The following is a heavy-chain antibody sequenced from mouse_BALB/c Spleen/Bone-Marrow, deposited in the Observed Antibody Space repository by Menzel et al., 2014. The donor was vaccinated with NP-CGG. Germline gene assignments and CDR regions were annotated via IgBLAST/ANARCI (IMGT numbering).Heavy chain of an antibody. CDR2: INPSTGYT. CDR3: ARKGYGNYHYYAMDY. D-gene: IGHD2-1*01. CDR1: GYTFTSYW. J-gene: IGHJ4*01. Sequence: VQLVESGAELAKPGASVKMSCKASGYTFTSYWMHWIKQRPGQGLEWIGYINPSTGYTEYNQKFKDKATLAADKSSNTAYMQLSSLTSEGSAVYYCARKGYGNYHYYAMDYWGQGTSVTVSS. V-gene: IGHV1-7*01.